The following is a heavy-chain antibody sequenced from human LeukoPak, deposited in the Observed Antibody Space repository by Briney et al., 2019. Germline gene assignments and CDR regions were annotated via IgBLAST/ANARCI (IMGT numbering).Heavy chain of an antibody. CDR2: IYESGNT. Sequence: PPGTLSLTCTVSGASISSTNWWSWVRQPPGKGLEWIGEIYESGNTNYNPSLKSRVTISVDKAKNQFSLKLTSVTAADTAVYYCGRLPGSIYYLDLWGQGTLVTVSS. V-gene: IGHV4-4*03. CDR3: GRLPGSIYYLDL. J-gene: IGHJ4*02. D-gene: IGHD6-13*01. CDR1: GASISSTNW.